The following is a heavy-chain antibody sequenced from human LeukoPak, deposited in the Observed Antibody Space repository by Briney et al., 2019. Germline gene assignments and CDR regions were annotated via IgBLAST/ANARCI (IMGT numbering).Heavy chain of an antibody. J-gene: IGHJ6*03. D-gene: IGHD1-14*01. Sequence: SETLSLTCAVYGGSFSGYYWSWIRQPPGKGLEWIGEINHSGSTNYNPSLKSRVTISVDTSKKQFSLKLSSVTAADTAVYYCARSIPGRYYYYYMDVWGKGTTVTISS. CDR3: ARSIPGRYYYYYMDV. CDR1: GGSFSGYY. CDR2: INHSGST. V-gene: IGHV4-34*01.